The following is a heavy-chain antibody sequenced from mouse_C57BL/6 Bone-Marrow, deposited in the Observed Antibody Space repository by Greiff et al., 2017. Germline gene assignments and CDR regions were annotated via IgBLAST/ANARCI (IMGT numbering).Heavy chain of an antibody. CDR2: ISSGGSYT. Sequence: EVQLVESGGDLVKPGGSLKLSCAASGFTFSSYGMSWVRQTPDKRLEWVATISSGGSYTYYPDSVKGRFTISRDNAKNTLYLQMSSLKSEDTAMYYWAGRRDDGYWAPFAYWGQGTLVTVSA. J-gene: IGHJ3*01. CDR1: GFTFSSYG. CDR3: AGRRDDGYWAPFAY. D-gene: IGHD2-3*01. V-gene: IGHV5-6*01.